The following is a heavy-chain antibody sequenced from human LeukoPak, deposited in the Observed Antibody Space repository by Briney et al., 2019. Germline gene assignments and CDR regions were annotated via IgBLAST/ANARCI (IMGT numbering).Heavy chain of an antibody. V-gene: IGHV1-69*13. CDR1: GGTFSSYA. CDR3: ATDEDCSSTSCLSAFDI. Sequence: SVKVSCKASGGTFSSYAISWVRQAPGQGLEWMGGIIPIFGTANYAQKFQGRVTITADESTSTAYMELSSLRSEDTAVYYCATDEDCSSTSCLSAFDIWGQGTMVTVSS. CDR2: IIPIFGTA. J-gene: IGHJ3*02. D-gene: IGHD2-2*01.